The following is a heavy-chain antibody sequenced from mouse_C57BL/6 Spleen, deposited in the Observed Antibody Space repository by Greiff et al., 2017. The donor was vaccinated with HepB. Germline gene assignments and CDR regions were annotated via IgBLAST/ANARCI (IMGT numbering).Heavy chain of an antibody. Sequence: QVQLQQSGAELARSGASVKMSCKASGYTFTSYTMHWVKQRPGQGLEWIGYINPSSGYTKYNQKLKDKATWPADKSSSTAYMQLSSLTSDNAAVYSCARLEYGNYEDFWGQGTTLTVSS. CDR2: INPSSGYT. D-gene: IGHD2-10*02. J-gene: IGHJ2*01. V-gene: IGHV1-4*01. CDR3: ARLEYGNYEDF. CDR1: GYTFTSYT.